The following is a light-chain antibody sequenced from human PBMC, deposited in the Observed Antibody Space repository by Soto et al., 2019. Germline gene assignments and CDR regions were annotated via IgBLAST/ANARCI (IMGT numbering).Light chain of an antibody. J-gene: IGKJ4*01. V-gene: IGKV3D-15*01. CDR1: HSVDSN. Sequence: EIVMTQSPGTLSVSTGQAATLSCRASHSVDSNLAWYQQKPGQAPRLLIFGASTRPTGIPDRFSGSGSGTEFTLTISSLQSEDFAVYYCQQYDKWPLTFGGGSKVDVK. CDR2: GAS. CDR3: QQYDKWPLT.